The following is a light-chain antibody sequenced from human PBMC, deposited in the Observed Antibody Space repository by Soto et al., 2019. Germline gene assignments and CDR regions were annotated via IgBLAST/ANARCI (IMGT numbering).Light chain of an antibody. CDR1: QSVDSNY. CDR3: QEYGRSPRT. Sequence: ENVLTKSPGTLSLSPGERATLSCRASQSVDSNYLAWYQQKPGQAPRILIYAESTRATGIPDRFSGSGSGTDLNLTSIRLEPEDFAVYYCQEYGRSPRTCGQGTKVEIK. J-gene: IGKJ1*01. V-gene: IGKV3-20*01. CDR2: AES.